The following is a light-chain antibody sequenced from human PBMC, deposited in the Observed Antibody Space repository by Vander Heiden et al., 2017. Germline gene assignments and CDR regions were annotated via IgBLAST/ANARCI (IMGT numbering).Light chain of an antibody. J-gene: IGLJ7*01. Sequence: NFTLTQPHSVSESPGKTVTIPCTGSSGSIASNYVQWYQQRPGSAPTTVIYEDNQRPSGVPDRFSGSIDSSSNSASLTISGLKTEDEADYYCQSYDSSNHAVFGGGTQLTVL. CDR3: QSYDSSNHAV. CDR1: SGSIASNY. V-gene: IGLV6-57*02. CDR2: EDN.